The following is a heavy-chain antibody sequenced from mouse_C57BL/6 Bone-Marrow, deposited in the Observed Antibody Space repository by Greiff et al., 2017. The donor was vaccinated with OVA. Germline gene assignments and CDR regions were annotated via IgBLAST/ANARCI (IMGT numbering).Heavy chain of an antibody. CDR3: AREGDYDYDDYAMDY. J-gene: IGHJ4*01. V-gene: IGHV5-4*01. Sequence: EVNVVESGGGLVKPGGSLKLSCAASGFTFSSYAMSWVRQTPEKRLEWVATISDGGSYTYYPDNVKGRFTISRDNAKNNLYLQMSHLKSEDTAMYYCAREGDYDYDDYAMDYWGQGTSVTVSS. D-gene: IGHD2-4*01. CDR1: GFTFSSYA. CDR2: ISDGGSYT.